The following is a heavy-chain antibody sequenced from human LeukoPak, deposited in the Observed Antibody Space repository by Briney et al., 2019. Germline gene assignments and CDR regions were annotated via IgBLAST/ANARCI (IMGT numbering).Heavy chain of an antibody. J-gene: IGHJ4*02. CDR1: GGTFSSYT. CDR3: ARISSSTPFDY. Sequence: SVKVSYKASGGTFSSYTISWVRQAPGQGLEWMGRIIPILGIANYARKFQGRVTITADKSTSTAYMELSSLRSEDTAVYYCARISSSTPFDYWGQGTLVTVSS. CDR2: IIPILGIA. V-gene: IGHV1-69*02. D-gene: IGHD6-6*01.